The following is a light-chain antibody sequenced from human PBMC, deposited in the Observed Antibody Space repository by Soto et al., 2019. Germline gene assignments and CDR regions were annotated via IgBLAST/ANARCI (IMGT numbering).Light chain of an antibody. CDR2: AAS. CDR3: QQAKSFPWT. V-gene: IGKV1-12*01. CDR1: QDIRTW. Sequence: DIQMTQSPSSVSASVVDRVTITFRASQDIRTWLAWYQQKPGKAPQVLIYAASTLQSGVPSRFSASGSGTDFTLTISSLQPEDSATYFCQQAKSFPWTFGQGTKVDI. J-gene: IGKJ1*01.